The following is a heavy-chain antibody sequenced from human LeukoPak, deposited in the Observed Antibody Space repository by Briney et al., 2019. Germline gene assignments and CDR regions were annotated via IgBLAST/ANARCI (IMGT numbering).Heavy chain of an antibody. V-gene: IGHV4-4*02. Sequence: PSETLSLTCAVSGGSISSSNWWSWVRQPPGKGLEWIGEIYHSGSTNYNPSLKSRVTISVDKSKNQFSLKLSSVTAADTALYYCASLMGADADFAYGGQGTLVTVPS. CDR1: GGSISSSNW. D-gene: IGHD3-16*01. CDR2: IYHSGST. CDR3: ASLMGADADFAY. J-gene: IGHJ4*02.